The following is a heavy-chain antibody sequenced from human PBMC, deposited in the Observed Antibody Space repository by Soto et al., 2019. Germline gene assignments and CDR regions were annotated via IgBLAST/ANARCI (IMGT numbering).Heavy chain of an antibody. V-gene: IGHV1-46*01. CDR2: INPLPTSGST. Sequence: QVQLVQSGAEVKKPGASVKVSCKASGYIFTNYYIHWVRQAPGQGLEWMAIINPLPTSGSTNYAQECQGRVTVTRDTSTSTVYMELNSLRSDDTAIYYCARDLAAAACWGQGTLVTVSS. D-gene: IGHD6-13*01. CDR1: GYIFTNYY. J-gene: IGHJ4*02. CDR3: ARDLAAAAC.